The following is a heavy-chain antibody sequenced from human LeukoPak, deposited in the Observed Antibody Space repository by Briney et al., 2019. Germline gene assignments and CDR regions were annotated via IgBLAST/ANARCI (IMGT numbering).Heavy chain of an antibody. Sequence: SVKVSCKASGGTLSSYAISWVRQAPGQGLEWMGRIIPIFGTANYAQKFQGRVTITTDESTSTAYMELSSLRSKDTAVYYCARKDSYDSSEVYFQHWGQGTLVTVSS. CDR2: IIPIFGTA. D-gene: IGHD3-22*01. J-gene: IGHJ1*01. CDR1: GGTLSSYA. CDR3: ARKDSYDSSEVYFQH. V-gene: IGHV1-69*05.